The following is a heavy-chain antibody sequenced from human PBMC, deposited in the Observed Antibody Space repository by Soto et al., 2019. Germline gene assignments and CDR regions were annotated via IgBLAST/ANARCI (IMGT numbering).Heavy chain of an antibody. CDR3: AKGKGCSGGSCYSSYYYYGMDV. Sequence: GGSLRLSCAASGFTFSSYAMSWVRQAPGKGLEWVSGISGSGGSTYYADSVKGRFTISRDNSQNPLYLKMNSLRDEDTAVYYCAKGKGCSGGSCYSSYYYYGMDVWGQGTTVTVS. J-gene: IGHJ6*02. V-gene: IGHV3-23*01. CDR2: ISGSGGST. D-gene: IGHD2-15*01. CDR1: GFTFSSYA.